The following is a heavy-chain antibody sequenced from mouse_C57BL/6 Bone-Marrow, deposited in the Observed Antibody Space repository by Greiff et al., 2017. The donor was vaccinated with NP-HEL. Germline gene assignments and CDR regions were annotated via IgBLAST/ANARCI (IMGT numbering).Heavy chain of an antibody. V-gene: IGHV1-52*01. D-gene: IGHD2-1*01. J-gene: IGHJ4*01. CDR2: IDPSDSET. CDR1: GYTFTSYW. CDR3: ACNYDAMDY. Sequence: QVHVKQPGAELVRPGSSVKLSCKASGYTFTSYWMHWVKQRPIQGLEWIGNIDPSDSETHYNQKFKDKATLTVDKSSSTAYMQLSSLTSEDSAVYYCACNYDAMDYWGQGTSVTVSS.